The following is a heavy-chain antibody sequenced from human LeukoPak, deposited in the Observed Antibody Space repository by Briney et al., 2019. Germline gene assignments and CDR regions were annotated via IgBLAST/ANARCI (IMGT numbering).Heavy chain of an antibody. V-gene: IGHV4-4*02. CDR2: IYHSGST. CDR3: AGLPSRYSSSWRGSYYYYYMDV. Sequence: SGPGLVKPSGTLSLTCAVSGGSISSSNWWSWVRQPPVKGLEWIGEIYHSGSTNYNPSLKSRVTISVDTSKNQFSLKLSSVTAADTAVYYCAGLPSRYSSSWRGSYYYYYMDVWGKGTTVTISS. CDR1: GGSISSSNW. D-gene: IGHD6-13*01. J-gene: IGHJ6*03.